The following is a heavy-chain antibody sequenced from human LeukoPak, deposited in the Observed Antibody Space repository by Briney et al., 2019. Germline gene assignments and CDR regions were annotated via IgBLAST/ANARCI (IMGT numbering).Heavy chain of an antibody. CDR2: IYYSGNT. D-gene: IGHD7-27*01. CDR1: GGSISSTTYY. Sequence: SETLSLTCIVSGGSISSTTYYWGWIRQPPGKRLEWIGSIYYSGNTYYNPSLKSRVTISIDTSKNQFSLKLSSVTAADTAVYYCARGFGWGSALYWYFDLWGRGTLVTVSS. J-gene: IGHJ2*01. CDR3: ARGFGWGSALYWYFDL. V-gene: IGHV4-39*07.